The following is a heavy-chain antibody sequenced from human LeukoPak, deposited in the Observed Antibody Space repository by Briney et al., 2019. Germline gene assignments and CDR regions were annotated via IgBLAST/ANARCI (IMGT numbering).Heavy chain of an antibody. CDR1: GFTFSSYW. Sequence: PGGSLRLSCAASGFTFSSYWMSWVRQAPGKGLEWVANIKQDGSEKYYVDSVKGRFTISRDNAKNTLYLQMNSLRAEDTAVYYCARSGSGWYMEGNYYFDYWGQGTLVTVSS. J-gene: IGHJ4*02. CDR3: ARSGSGWYMEGNYYFDY. CDR2: IKQDGSEK. D-gene: IGHD6-19*01. V-gene: IGHV3-7*01.